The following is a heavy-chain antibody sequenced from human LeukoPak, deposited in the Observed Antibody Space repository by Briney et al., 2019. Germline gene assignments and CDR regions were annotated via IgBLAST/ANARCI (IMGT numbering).Heavy chain of an antibody. D-gene: IGHD6-13*01. CDR1: GYTFTGYY. V-gene: IGHV7-4-1*02. J-gene: IGHJ3*02. CDR3: ARVGAAGHDAFDI. Sequence: ASVKISCKASGYTFTGYYMHWVRQAPGQGLEWMGWINTNTGNPTYAQGFTGRFVFSLDTSVSTAYLQISSLKAEDTAVYYCARVGAAGHDAFDIWGQGTMVTVSS. CDR2: INTNTGNP.